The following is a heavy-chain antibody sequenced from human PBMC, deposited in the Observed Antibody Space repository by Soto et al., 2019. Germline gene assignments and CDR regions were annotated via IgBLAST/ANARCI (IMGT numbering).Heavy chain of an antibody. CDR2: IDPSDSYT. D-gene: IGHD3-22*01. CDR3: ERHPQRYYYDSSGYGVDFDY. V-gene: IGHV5-10-1*01. CDR1: GYSFTSYW. Sequence: GDSLKISCIGSGYSFTSYWISWVRQMPGKGLEWMGRIDPSDSYTNYSPSFQGHVTISADKSISTAYLQWSSLKASDTAMYYCERHPQRYYYDSSGYGVDFDYWGKGPLVTVSS. J-gene: IGHJ4*02.